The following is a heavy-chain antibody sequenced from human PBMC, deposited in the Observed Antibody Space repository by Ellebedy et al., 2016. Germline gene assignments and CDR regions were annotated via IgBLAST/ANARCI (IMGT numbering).Heavy chain of an antibody. CDR3: ARGVGSGWFDP. D-gene: IGHD2-15*01. CDR2: INHDGNEK. V-gene: IGHV3-7*03. J-gene: IGHJ5*02. CDR1: GFTFSHNW. Sequence: GGSLRLSCVASGFTFSHNWMHWVRQAPGKGLEWVASINHDGNEKYFVDSVKGRFTISRDNAKNSLYLQINSLRAEDTAVYYCARGVGSGWFDPWGQGTLVTVSS.